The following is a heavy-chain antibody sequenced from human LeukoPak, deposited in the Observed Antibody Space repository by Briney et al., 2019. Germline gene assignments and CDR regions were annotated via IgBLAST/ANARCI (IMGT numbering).Heavy chain of an antibody. D-gene: IGHD3-22*01. Sequence: SVKVSCKASGGTFSSYAISWVRQAPGQGLEWMGRIIPIFGTANYAQKFQGRVTITTDESTSTAYTELSSLRSEDTAVYYCARDGDANYYDSNRYFQHWGQGTLVTVSS. J-gene: IGHJ1*01. CDR3: ARDGDANYYDSNRYFQH. V-gene: IGHV1-69*05. CDR2: IIPIFGTA. CDR1: GGTFSSYA.